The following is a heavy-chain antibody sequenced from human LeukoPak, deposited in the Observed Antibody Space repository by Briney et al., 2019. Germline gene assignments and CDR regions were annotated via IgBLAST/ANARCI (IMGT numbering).Heavy chain of an antibody. Sequence: SETLSLTCAVYGGSFSGYYWSWIRQPPGKGLEWIGYIYYSGGTNYNPSLKSRVTISVDTSKNQFSLKLSSVTAADTAVYYCARTQIAVAGTGFDYWGQGTLVTVSS. J-gene: IGHJ4*02. V-gene: IGHV4-59*01. CDR1: GGSFSGYY. D-gene: IGHD6-19*01. CDR3: ARTQIAVAGTGFDY. CDR2: IYYSGGT.